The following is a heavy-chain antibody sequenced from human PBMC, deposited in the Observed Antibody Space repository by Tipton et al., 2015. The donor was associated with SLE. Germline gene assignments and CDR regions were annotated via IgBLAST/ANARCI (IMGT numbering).Heavy chain of an antibody. V-gene: IGHV4-39*07. Sequence: TLSLTCTVSGGSISSSSYYWGWIRQPPGKGLEWIGEINHSGGTNYNPSLKSRVAISVDTSKNQFSLKLSSVTAADSAVYYCARGSGLLWFRDEYYFDNWGQGTLVTVSS. D-gene: IGHD3-10*01. J-gene: IGHJ4*02. CDR2: INHSGGT. CDR1: GGSISSSSYY. CDR3: ARGSGLLWFRDEYYFDN.